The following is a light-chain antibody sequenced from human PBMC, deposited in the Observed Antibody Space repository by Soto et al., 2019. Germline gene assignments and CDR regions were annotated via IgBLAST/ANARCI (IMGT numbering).Light chain of an antibody. Sequence: QSVPTQPRSVSGSPGQSVAISCTGASRGPGGYDYVSWYQQHPGKAPKLMIYDVSKRPSGIPDRSSGSKSGNTASLTISGLQAEDEADYYCCSSPGTYTYVFGTGTKVTVL. CDR1: SRGPGGYDY. J-gene: IGLJ1*01. CDR2: DVS. V-gene: IGLV2-11*02. CDR3: CSSPGTYTYV.